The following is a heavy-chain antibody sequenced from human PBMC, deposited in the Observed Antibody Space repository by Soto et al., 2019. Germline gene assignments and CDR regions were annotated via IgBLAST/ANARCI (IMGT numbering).Heavy chain of an antibody. D-gene: IGHD6-19*01. J-gene: IGHJ4*02. CDR3: AKATTNGGWFNPFDS. V-gene: IGHV3-48*02. CDR2: ISDNSSVI. Sequence: PGGSLRLSCAASGFTFSTYSINWVRQAPGKGLEWISYISDNSSVIYYADAVKGRFTISRDNAKNSLYLQMNSLRDEDTAVYYCAKATTNGGWFNPFDSWGQGALVTVS. CDR1: GFTFSTYS.